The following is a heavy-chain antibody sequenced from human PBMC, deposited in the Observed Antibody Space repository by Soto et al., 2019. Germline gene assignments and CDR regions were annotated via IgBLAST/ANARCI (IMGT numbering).Heavy chain of an antibody. CDR3: ARERPYYGFDY. J-gene: IGHJ4*02. Sequence: SETLSLTCTVSNFSISSGYYWGWIRQPPGKGLEWIATIYHSGHTYYNPSLKSRVTISVDTSENQFSLKLSSVTAADTAVYYCARERPYYGFDYWGQGTPVTVSS. CDR1: NFSISSGYY. D-gene: IGHD3-22*01. CDR2: IYHSGHT. V-gene: IGHV4-38-2*02.